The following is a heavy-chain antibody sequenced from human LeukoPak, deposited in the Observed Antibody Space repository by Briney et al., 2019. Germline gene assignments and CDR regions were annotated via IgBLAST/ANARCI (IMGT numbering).Heavy chain of an antibody. V-gene: IGHV3-23*01. CDR3: AKTVSGSHSYQGGDY. CDR1: GFTFSSYA. CDR2: ISCNGGNT. Sequence: GALRPSCAASGFTFSSYAMSWVRQAPGKGLEWVSAISCNGGNTYYADSVKGRFNMSRDKSKNTLYLQMNSLRAEDTAVYFCAKTVSGSHSYQGGDYWGQGTLVTVST. D-gene: IGHD3-16*02. J-gene: IGHJ4*02.